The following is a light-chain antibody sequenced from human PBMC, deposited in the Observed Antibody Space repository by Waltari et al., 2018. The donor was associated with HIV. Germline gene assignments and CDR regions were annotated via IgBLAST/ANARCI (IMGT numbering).Light chain of an antibody. CDR2: DVS. Sequence: QSALTQPASVSGSPGQSITISCTGPSSDVGVYNFVSWYQQHPGKAPKLMIYDVSKRPSGVPDRFSGSKSGNTASLTISGLQAEDEADYYCCSYAGSYPVVFGGGTKLTVL. V-gene: IGLV2-11*01. CDR3: CSYAGSYPVV. CDR1: SSDVGVYNF. J-gene: IGLJ2*01.